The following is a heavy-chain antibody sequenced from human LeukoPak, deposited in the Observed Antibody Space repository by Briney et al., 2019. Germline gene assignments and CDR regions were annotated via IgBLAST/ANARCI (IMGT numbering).Heavy chain of an antibody. D-gene: IGHD3-10*01. CDR3: AGGVSDLDY. CDR1: GFTFSSYS. CDR2: ISSSSSYI. V-gene: IGHV3-21*01. J-gene: IGHJ4*02. Sequence: PGGSLRLSSAASGFTFSSYSMNWVRQAPGKGLEWVSSISSSSSYIYYADSAKGRFTISRDNAKNSLYLQMNSLRAEDTAVYYCAGGVSDLDYWGQGTLVTVSS.